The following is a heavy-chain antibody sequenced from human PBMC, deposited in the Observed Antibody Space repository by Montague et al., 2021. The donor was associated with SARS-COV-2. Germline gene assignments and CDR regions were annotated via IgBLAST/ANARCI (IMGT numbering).Heavy chain of an antibody. CDR3: ARGFRTVVPAVLGVAVYYYCGRDV. D-gene: IGHD2-2*01. Sequence: SETLSLTCAVYGGSFSGYYWSWIRHPPGKGLEWIGEINHSGSTNYNPYLKSRVTISVDTSKNQFSLKLSSVTAADTAVYFCARGFRTVVPAVLGVAVYYYCGRDVWGQGTPVTVSS. V-gene: IGHV4-34*01. CDR1: GGSFSGYY. CDR2: INHSGST. J-gene: IGHJ6*02.